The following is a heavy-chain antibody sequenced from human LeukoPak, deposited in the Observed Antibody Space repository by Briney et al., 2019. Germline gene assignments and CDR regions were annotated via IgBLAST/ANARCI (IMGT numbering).Heavy chain of an antibody. CDR1: GSIFASYW. CDR2: IYPGDSET. J-gene: IGHJ4*02. V-gene: IGHV5-51*01. CDR3: ARQSGERGGNDY. D-gene: IGHD3-16*01. Sequence: GASLHISCMGAGSIFASYWIAWVLQEPPKDLQWMGIIYPGDSETKYSPFSQGQVTISADKSISNFSLQWSSLTASDTAIYYCARQSGERGGNDYWGQGALVTVSS.